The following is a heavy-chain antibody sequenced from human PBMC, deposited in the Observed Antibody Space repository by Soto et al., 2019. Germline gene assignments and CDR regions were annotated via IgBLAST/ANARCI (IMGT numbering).Heavy chain of an antibody. CDR1: GSTCSSYV. D-gene: IGHD3-9*01. V-gene: IGHV3-23*01. Sequence: PGGSLRLSCAASGSTCSSYVVSWVPQAPGKGLEWVSAISGSGGSTYYADSVKGRFTISRDNSKNTLYLQMNSLRAEDTAVYYCAKDPYDILTGYYYGPGYWGQGT. J-gene: IGHJ4*02. CDR3: AKDPYDILTGYYYGPGY. CDR2: ISGSGGST.